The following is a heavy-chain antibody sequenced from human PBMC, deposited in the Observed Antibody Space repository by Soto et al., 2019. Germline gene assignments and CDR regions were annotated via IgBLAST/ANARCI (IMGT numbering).Heavy chain of an antibody. CDR3: ARGDTAMAPDAFDI. V-gene: IGHV1-69*02. D-gene: IGHD5-18*01. J-gene: IGHJ3*02. CDR2: IIPILGIA. Sequence: QVQLVQSGAEVKKPGSSVKVSCKASGGTFSSYTISWVRQAPGQGLEWMGRIIPILGIANYAQKFQGRVTITADKSTITAYMELSSLRSEDTAVYYCARGDTAMAPDAFDIWGQGTMVTVSS. CDR1: GGTFSSYT.